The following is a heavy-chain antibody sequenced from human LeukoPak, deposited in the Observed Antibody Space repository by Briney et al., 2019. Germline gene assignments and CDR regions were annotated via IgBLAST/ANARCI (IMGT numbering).Heavy chain of an antibody. J-gene: IGHJ4*02. CDR1: GYSFNDYW. D-gene: IGHD7-27*01. Sequence: GESLKISCKASGYSFNDYWIGWVRQMPGKGLEWIAIIYPGDSGVRFRPSFRGQVTISVDKSISTAYLQWSSLRASDTAMYFCARRPSYYFDLLGLGVLVTVSS. CDR3: ARRPSYYFDL. V-gene: IGHV5-51*01. CDR2: IYPGDSGV.